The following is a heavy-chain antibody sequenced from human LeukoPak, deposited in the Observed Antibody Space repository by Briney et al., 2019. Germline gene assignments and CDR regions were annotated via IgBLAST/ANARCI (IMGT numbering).Heavy chain of an antibody. CDR1: GGTFSSYA. CDR2: IIPIFGTA. CDR3: AREARIAAAGPPDWFDP. V-gene: IGHV1-69*01. D-gene: IGHD6-13*01. Sequence: GASVKVSCKASGGTFSSYAISWVRQAPGQGLEWMGGIIPIFGTANYAQKFQGRVTITADESTCTAYMELSSLRSEDTAVYYCAREARIAAAGPPDWFDPWGQGTLVTVSS. J-gene: IGHJ5*02.